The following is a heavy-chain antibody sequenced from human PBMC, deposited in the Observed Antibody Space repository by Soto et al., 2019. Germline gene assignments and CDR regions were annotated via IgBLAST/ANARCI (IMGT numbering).Heavy chain of an antibody. CDR1: RFSFSSYS. D-gene: IGHD6-13*01. CDR3: ARAPPRGIAAPGTWGSGMDV. CDR2: ISYDGSNK. V-gene: IGHV3-30-3*01. Sequence: PGGSLRLSCTASRFSFSSYSLHWVRQTPGKGLEWVAVISYDGSNKYYADSVKGRFTVSRDSPKNTLFLQMNSLKPEDTAVYYCARAPPRGIAAPGTWGSGMDVWGQGTTVTVPS. J-gene: IGHJ6*02.